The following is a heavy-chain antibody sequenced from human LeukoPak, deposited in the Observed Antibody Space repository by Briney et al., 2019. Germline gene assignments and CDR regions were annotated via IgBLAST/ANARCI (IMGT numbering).Heavy chain of an antibody. CDR2: INHSGST. CDR1: GRSFSGYY. J-gene: IGHJ4*02. Sequence: PSETLSLTCAVYGRSFSGYYWSWIRQPPGKGLEWIGEINHSGSTNYNPSLKSRVTISVDTSKNQFSLKLSSVTAADTAVYYCARGGTYYDILTGYSPFDYWGQGTLVTVSS. V-gene: IGHV4-34*01. CDR3: ARGGTYYDILTGYSPFDY. D-gene: IGHD3-9*01.